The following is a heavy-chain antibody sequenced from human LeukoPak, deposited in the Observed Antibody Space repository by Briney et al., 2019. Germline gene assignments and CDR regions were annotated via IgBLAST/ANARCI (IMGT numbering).Heavy chain of an antibody. V-gene: IGHV3-30*18. CDR2: ISYDGSNK. J-gene: IGHJ4*02. CDR3: AKAGGGVNGGTFDY. Sequence: GGSLRLSCAASGFTFSSYGMHWVRQAPGKGLEWVAVISYDGSNKYYADSVKGRFTISRDNSKNTLYLQMNSLRAEDTAVYYCAKAGGGVNGGTFDYWGQGTLVTVSS. D-gene: IGHD3-16*01. CDR1: GFTFSSYG.